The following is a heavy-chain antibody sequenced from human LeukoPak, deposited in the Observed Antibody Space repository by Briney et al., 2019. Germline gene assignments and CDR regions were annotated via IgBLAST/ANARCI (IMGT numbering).Heavy chain of an antibody. D-gene: IGHD6-13*01. CDR2: IYYSGST. CDR3: ARDPSSSWYSYYYYYMDV. Sequence: KASETLSLTCTVSGGSISSSSYYWGWIRQPPEKGLEWIGSIYYSGSTYYNPSLKSRVTISVDTSKNQFSLELSSVTAADTAVYYCARDPSSSWYSYYYYYMDVWGKGTTVTVSS. CDR1: GGSISSSSYY. J-gene: IGHJ6*03. V-gene: IGHV4-39*07.